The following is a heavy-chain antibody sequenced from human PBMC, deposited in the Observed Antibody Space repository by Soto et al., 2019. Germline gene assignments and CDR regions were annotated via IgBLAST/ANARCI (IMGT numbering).Heavy chain of an antibody. Sequence: SETLSLTCAVYGGSFSGYYLTWIRQPPEKGLEWIGDIYDGGTTYSSPSLKGRVTISADTSETQFSLKLNSVSAADTAVYYCARGPSGDKVDYWGQGIQVTVS. CDR2: IYDGGTT. V-gene: IGHV4-34*01. CDR3: ARGPSGDKVDY. CDR1: GGSFSGYY. J-gene: IGHJ4*02. D-gene: IGHD7-27*01.